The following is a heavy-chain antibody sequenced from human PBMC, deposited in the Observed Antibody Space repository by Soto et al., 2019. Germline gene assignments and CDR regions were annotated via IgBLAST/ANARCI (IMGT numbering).Heavy chain of an antibody. CDR3: ARWGCSGSNCNLNQRSFDL. CDR1: GFIFNEYG. D-gene: IGHD2-15*01. Sequence: QVQLVESGGGVVQPGRSLRLSCAASGFIFNEYGMHWVRQAPEKGLGWVAVIWYDGSNKYYADSVKGRFTFSRDNSKNTMSLQMNSLRVEDTAVYYCARWGCSGSNCNLNQRSFDLWGQGTLVTVSS. V-gene: IGHV3-33*03. CDR2: IWYDGSNK. J-gene: IGHJ4*02.